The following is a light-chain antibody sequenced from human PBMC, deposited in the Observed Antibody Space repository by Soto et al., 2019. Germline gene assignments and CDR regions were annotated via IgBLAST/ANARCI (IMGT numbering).Light chain of an antibody. Sequence: DILMTQSPSTLSASVGDRVTITCRASQSISSWLAWYQQKPGKAPKLLIYDASSLESWVPSRFSGSGSGTEYTLTISSLQPDDFATYYCQQYNNYSPQTFGPGTKVEIK. CDR1: QSISSW. CDR2: DAS. J-gene: IGKJ1*01. V-gene: IGKV1-5*01. CDR3: QQYNNYSPQT.